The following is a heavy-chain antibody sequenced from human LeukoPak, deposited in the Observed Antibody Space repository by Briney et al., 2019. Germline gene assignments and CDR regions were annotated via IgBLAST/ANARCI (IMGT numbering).Heavy chain of an antibody. J-gene: IGHJ5*02. CDR2: IYYSGST. CDR1: GGSISSYY. D-gene: IGHD3-22*01. Sequence: SETLSLTRTVSGGSISSYYWSWIRQPPGKGLEWIGYIYYSGSTNYNPSLKSRVTISVDTSKNQFSLKLSSVTAADTAVYYCARLSGYENHWFDPWGQGTLVTVSS. CDR3: ARLSGYENHWFDP. V-gene: IGHV4-59*08.